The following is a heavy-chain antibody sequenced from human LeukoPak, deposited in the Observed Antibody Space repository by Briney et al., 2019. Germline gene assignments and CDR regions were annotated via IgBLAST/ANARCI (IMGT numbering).Heavy chain of an antibody. V-gene: IGHV4-38-2*02. CDR3: VRGSYSDYGVNH. CDR1: GYSIDTNFC. Sequence: PSETLSLTCIVSGYSIDTNFCWGWIRQPPGKGLEWVGTFSGNTHYNPSLKCRVTISVDKSKNQFSLKLNSVTVADTAVYYCVRGSYSDYGVNHWGQGTLVTVSS. J-gene: IGHJ4*02. D-gene: IGHD4-11*01. CDR2: FSGNT.